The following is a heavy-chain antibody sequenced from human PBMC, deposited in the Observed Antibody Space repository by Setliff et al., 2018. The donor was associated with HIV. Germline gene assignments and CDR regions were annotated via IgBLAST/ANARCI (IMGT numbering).Heavy chain of an antibody. V-gene: IGHV4-34*01. J-gene: IGHJ5*02. CDR3: ARVKSIKTTLVRLWPRFDL. CDR2: IDDSGSI. Sequence: ETLSLTCAVYTESLTRYDWAWIRQSPEKGLEWIGEIDDSGSIIYNPSLQSRVTMSVDTSKNQFSLKVRSLTAADTGLYYCARVKSIKTTLVRLWPRFDLWGQGTQVTVS. D-gene: IGHD3-10*01. CDR1: TESLTRYD.